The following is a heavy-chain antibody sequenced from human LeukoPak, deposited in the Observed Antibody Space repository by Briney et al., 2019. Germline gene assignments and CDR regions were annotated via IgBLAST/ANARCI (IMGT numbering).Heavy chain of an antibody. Sequence: GGSLRLSCAASGFTFSSYGMHWVRQAPGNGLEWVAVISYDGSNKYYADSVKGRFTISRDNSKNTLYLQMNSLRAEDTAVYYCAKDRVRVAGRGAFDYWGQGTLVTVSS. CDR2: ISYDGSNK. CDR1: GFTFSSYG. J-gene: IGHJ4*02. V-gene: IGHV3-30*18. D-gene: IGHD6-19*01. CDR3: AKDRVRVAGRGAFDY.